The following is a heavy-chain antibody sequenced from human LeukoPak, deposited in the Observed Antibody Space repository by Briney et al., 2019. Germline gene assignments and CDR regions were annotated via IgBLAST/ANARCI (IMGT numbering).Heavy chain of an antibody. D-gene: IGHD3-10*01. V-gene: IGHV4-61*02. CDR1: GGSISSGSYY. CDR3: ARDLVVRGVIGWFDP. J-gene: IGHJ5*02. Sequence: SETLSLTCTVSGGSISSGSYYWSWIRQPAGKGLEWTGRIYTSGSTNYNPSLKSRVTISVDTSKNQFSLKLSSVTAADTAVYYCARDLVVRGVIGWFDPWGQGTLVTVSS. CDR2: IYTSGST.